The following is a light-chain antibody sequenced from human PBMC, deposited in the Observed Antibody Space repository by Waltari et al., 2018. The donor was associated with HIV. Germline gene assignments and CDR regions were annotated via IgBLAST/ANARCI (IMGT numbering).Light chain of an antibody. J-gene: IGKJ1*01. CDR2: KAS. CDR1: QSISSW. CDR3: QHYNYFPWT. V-gene: IGKV1-5*03. Sequence: DIQMTQSPSTLSASVGASVPITCRASQSISSWLAWYQQKPGKAPKLLINKASSLESGIPLRFSGSGSGTEFTLTISSLQPDDFATYYCQHYNYFPWTFGQGTKVELK.